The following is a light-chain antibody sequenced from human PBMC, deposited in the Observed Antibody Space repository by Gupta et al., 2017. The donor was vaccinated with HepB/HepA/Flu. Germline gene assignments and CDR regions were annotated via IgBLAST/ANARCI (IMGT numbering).Light chain of an antibody. Sequence: DVVMTQSPLSLPVTPGEPASISCRSSQSLLHTNGNNYLEWYLQRLGQSPQLLIYLASNRASGVPARFSGSGSGTDFTLTSSRVEAEDVGVYYCMQDLQMWTFGQGTKVEIK. J-gene: IGKJ1*01. CDR3: MQDLQMWT. CDR1: QSLLHTNGNNY. CDR2: LAS. V-gene: IGKV2-28*01.